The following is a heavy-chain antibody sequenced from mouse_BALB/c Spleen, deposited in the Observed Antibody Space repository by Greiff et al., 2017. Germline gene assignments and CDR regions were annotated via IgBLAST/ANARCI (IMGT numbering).Heavy chain of an antibody. V-gene: IGHV1S137*01. J-gene: IGHJ4*01. CDR1: GYTFTDYA. CDR2: ISTYYGDA. D-gene: IGHD4-1*01. CDR3: ARSGQTGTHYAMDY. Sequence: VQLVESGAELVRPGVSVKISCKGSGYTFTDYAMHWVKQSHAKSLEWIGVISTYYGDASYNQKFKGKATMTVDKSSSTAYMELARLTSEDSAIYYCARSGQTGTHYAMDYWGQGTSVTVSS.